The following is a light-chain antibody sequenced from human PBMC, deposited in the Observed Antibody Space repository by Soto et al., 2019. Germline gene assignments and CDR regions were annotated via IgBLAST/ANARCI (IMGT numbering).Light chain of an antibody. CDR2: GSS. V-gene: IGKV3-15*01. J-gene: IGKJ1*01. Sequence: EILVTQSPASLSVSPGERATLSCRASQSLSNNLAWYQQKPGQAPRLLIYGSSTRATGVPARFSGSGSGTEFTLTISSLQSEDSAVYYCQQYNNWWTFGQGTKVDIK. CDR3: QQYNNWWT. CDR1: QSLSNN.